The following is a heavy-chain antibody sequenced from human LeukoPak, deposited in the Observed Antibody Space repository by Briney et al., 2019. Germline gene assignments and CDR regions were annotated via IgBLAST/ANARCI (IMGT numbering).Heavy chain of an antibody. CDR1: GDSISSYY. V-gene: IGHV4-4*07. J-gene: IGHJ4*02. CDR2: IYTSGST. D-gene: IGHD2-2*01. CDR3: ARVSSIVVVPVSHFDY. Sequence: SETLSLTCTVSGDSISSYYWSWIRQPAGKGLEWIGRIYTSGSTNYNPSLKSRVTMSVDTSKNQFSLKLSSVTAADTAVYYCARVSSIVVVPVSHFDYWGQGTLVTVSS.